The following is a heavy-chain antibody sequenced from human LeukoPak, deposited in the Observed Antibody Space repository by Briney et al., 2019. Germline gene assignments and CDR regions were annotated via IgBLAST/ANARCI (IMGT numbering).Heavy chain of an antibody. CDR2: IYYSGST. V-gene: IGHV4-59*12. CDR3: ARDKSEYSGYDYDDAFDI. Sequence: SETLSLTCTVSGGSISSYYWSWIRQPPGKGLEWIGYIYYSGSTYYNPSLKSRVTISVDTSKNQFSLKLSSVTAADTAVYYCARDKSEYSGYDYDDAFDIWGQGTMVTVSS. CDR1: GGSISSYY. D-gene: IGHD5-12*01. J-gene: IGHJ3*02.